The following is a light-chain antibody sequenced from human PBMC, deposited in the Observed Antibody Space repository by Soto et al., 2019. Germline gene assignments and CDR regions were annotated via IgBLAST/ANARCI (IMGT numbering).Light chain of an antibody. Sequence: EIVLTQSPATLSLSPGERAILSCRASESVSTFLAWYQQKPGQAPRLLIYEASSRATGIPARFSGGGSGTVFTLTISRLEPEDFAVYYCQQRSNWPWTFGQGTKVEI. V-gene: IGKV3-11*01. J-gene: IGKJ1*01. CDR2: EAS. CDR1: ESVSTF. CDR3: QQRSNWPWT.